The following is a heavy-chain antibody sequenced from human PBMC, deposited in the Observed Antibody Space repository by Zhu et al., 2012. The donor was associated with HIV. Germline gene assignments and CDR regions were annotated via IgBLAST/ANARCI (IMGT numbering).Heavy chain of an antibody. CDR3: ARDIHRSGSYRWFDP. Sequence: QVRLQESGPGLVKPSQTLSLTCTVSDGSISSGDYYWSWIRQPPGKGLEWIGYIYYSGSTYYNPSLKSRVTISVDTSKNQFSLKLSSVTAADTAVYYCARDIHRSGSYRWFDPGARDPGHRLL. CDR2: IYYSGST. CDR1: DGSISSGDYY. V-gene: IGHV4-30-4*08. D-gene: IGHD3-10*01. J-gene: IGHJ5*02.